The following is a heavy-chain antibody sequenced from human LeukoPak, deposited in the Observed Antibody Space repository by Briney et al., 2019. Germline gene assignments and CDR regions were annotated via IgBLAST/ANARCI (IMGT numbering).Heavy chain of an antibody. Sequence: GGSLRLSCAASGFTFSDYYMSWIRQAPGKGLEWVSYINSSDSTIYYADSVKGRFTISRDNAKNSLYLQMNSLRAEDTAVYDCARETEKILDYWGQGTLVTVSS. CDR1: GFTFSDYY. V-gene: IGHV3-11*01. CDR2: INSSDSTI. J-gene: IGHJ4*02. CDR3: ARETEKILDY.